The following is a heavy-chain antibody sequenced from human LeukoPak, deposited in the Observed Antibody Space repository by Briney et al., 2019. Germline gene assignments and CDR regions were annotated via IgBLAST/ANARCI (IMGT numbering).Heavy chain of an antibody. J-gene: IGHJ5*02. D-gene: IGHD6-13*01. V-gene: IGHV1-69*04. CDR2: NIPILGIA. Sequence: SVKVSCKASGGTFSSYAISWVRQAPGQGLEWMGRNIPILGIANYAQKFQGRVTITADKSTSTAYMELSSLRSEDTAVYYCARVSAGTVGGWFDPWGQGTLVTVSS. CDR3: ARVSAGTVGGWFDP. CDR1: GGTFSSYA.